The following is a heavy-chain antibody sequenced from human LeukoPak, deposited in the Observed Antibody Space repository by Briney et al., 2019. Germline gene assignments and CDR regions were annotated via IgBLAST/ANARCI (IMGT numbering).Heavy chain of an antibody. CDR2: ISGSGGST. J-gene: IGHJ6*02. D-gene: IGHD6-13*01. CDR1: GFTFSSYA. CDR3: AKVALAAAEDYYYGMDV. Sequence: GASLRLSCAASGFTFSSYAMSWARQAPGKGLEWVSAISGSGGSTYYADSVKGRFTISRDNSKNTLYLQMNSLRAEDTAVYYCAKVALAAAEDYYYGMDVWGQGTTVTVSS. V-gene: IGHV3-23*01.